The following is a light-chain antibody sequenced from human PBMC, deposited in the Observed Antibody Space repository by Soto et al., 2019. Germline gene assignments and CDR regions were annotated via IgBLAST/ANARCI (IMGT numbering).Light chain of an antibody. CDR2: LGS. CDR3: MQALQTPFT. J-gene: IGKJ5*01. CDR1: QSLLHSNGYNY. Sequence: DIVMTQSPLSLPVTPGEPAYISCRSSQSLLHSNGYNYLDWYLQKPGQSPQLLIYLGSNRASRVPDRFSGSGSGTDFTLKISRVEAEDVGLYYCMQALQTPFTFGQGTRLEIK. V-gene: IGKV2-28*01.